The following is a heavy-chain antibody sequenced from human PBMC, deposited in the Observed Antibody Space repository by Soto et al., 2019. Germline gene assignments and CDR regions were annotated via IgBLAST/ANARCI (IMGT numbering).Heavy chain of an antibody. J-gene: IGHJ4*02. Sequence: PSETLSLTCTVSGDSITGGDYYWTWIRQPPGKGLEWIGYISNTGTTLYNPSLKRRVAISADTSKNQFSLKVDSVTATDTAIYYCSRLSNGTPADYWGEGTLVTVSS. CDR1: GDSITGGDYY. CDR2: ISNTGTT. D-gene: IGHD2-8*01. V-gene: IGHV4-30-4*01. CDR3: SRLSNGTPADY.